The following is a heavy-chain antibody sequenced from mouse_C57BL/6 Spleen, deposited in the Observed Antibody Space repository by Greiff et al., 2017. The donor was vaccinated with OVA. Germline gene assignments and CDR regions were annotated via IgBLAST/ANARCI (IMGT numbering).Heavy chain of an antibody. CDR3: ARSIADYYGSSYVRAMDY. CDR1: GYTFTDYN. CDR2: INPNNGGT. Sequence: EVQLQQSGPELVKPGASVKIPCKASGYTFTDYNMDWVKQSHGKSLEWIGDINPNNGGTIYNQKFKGKATLTVDKSSSTAYMELRSLTSEDTAVYYGARSIADYYGSSYVRAMDYWGQGTSVTVSS. V-gene: IGHV1-18*01. D-gene: IGHD1-1*01. J-gene: IGHJ4*01.